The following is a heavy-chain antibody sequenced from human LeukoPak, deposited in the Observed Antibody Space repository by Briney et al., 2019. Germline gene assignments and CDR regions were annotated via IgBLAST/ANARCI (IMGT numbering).Heavy chain of an antibody. Sequence: ASVKVSCKASGYTFTGYYMHWVRQAPGKGLEWMGGFDPEDGETIYAQKFQGRVTMTEDTSTDTAYMELSSLRSEDTAVYYCAARQLWSSQYYFDYWGQGTLVTVSS. D-gene: IGHD5-18*01. CDR3: AARQLWSSQYYFDY. J-gene: IGHJ4*02. CDR1: GYTFTGYY. V-gene: IGHV1-24*01. CDR2: FDPEDGET.